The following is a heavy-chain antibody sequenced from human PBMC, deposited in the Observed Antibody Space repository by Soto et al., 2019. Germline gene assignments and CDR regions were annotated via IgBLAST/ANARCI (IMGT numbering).Heavy chain of an antibody. Sequence: ASVKVSCKASGYTFTSYDINWVRQATGQGLEWMGWMNPNSGNTGYAQKFQGRVTMTRNTSISTAYMELSSLRSEDTAVYYCARRAQQLAWFDHWGQGTLVTVSS. CDR2: MNPNSGNT. J-gene: IGHJ5*02. V-gene: IGHV1-8*01. D-gene: IGHD6-13*01. CDR3: ARRAQQLAWFDH. CDR1: GYTFTSYD.